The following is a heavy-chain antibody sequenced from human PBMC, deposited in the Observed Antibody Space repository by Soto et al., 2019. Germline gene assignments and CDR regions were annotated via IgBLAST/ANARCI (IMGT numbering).Heavy chain of an antibody. D-gene: IGHD6-19*01. CDR1: GLSITDSQMG. CDR3: ARRHLAVAVSPWFDP. V-gene: IGHV2-26*01. Sequence: QVTLKESGPVLVKPTETLTLRCTVSGLSITDSQMGVSWIRQPPGQPLEWLAHIDSSGEKSYRTFLKSRLAIAKDTSKSQIVLPMTNMDPADTATSYCARRHLAVAVSPWFDPWGQGIPFTVSS. CDR2: IDSSGEK. J-gene: IGHJ5*02.